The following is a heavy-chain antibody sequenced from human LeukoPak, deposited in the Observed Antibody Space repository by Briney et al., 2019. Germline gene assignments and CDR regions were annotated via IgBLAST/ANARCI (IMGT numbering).Heavy chain of an antibody. CDR2: ISSNGGST. J-gene: IGHJ4*02. CDR1: GFTFSSYA. V-gene: IGHV3-64*01. CDR3: AKGRGSANSGSNY. D-gene: IGHD1-26*01. Sequence: GGSLRLSCAASGFTFSSYAMHWVRQAPGKGLEYVSAISSNGGSTYYANSVKGRFTISRDNSKNTLYLQMNSLSAEDTAVYYCAKGRGSANSGSNYWGQGTQVTVSS.